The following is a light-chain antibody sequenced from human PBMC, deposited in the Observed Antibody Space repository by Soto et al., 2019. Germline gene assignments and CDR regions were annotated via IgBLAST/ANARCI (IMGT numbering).Light chain of an antibody. CDR1: QSISNS. Sequence: DLQMTQSPSTLSASVGDRVTITCRASQSISNSLNWYQQKPGKAPNLLIYAASSLHSGVPSRFSASGTGTDFTLTISDVQPEDFAVYYCHQRQSWPRTFGQGTKVDIK. V-gene: IGKV1-39*01. J-gene: IGKJ1*01. CDR2: AAS. CDR3: HQRQSWPRT.